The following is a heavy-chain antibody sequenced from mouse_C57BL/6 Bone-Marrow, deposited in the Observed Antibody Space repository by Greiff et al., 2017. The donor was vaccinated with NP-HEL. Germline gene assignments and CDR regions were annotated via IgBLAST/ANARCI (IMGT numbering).Heavy chain of an antibody. D-gene: IGHD1-1*01. Sequence: QVQLKQPGAELVKPGASVKMSCKASGYTFTSYWITWVKQRPGQGLEWIGDIYPGSGSTNYNEKFKSKATLTVDTSSSTAYMQLSSLTSEDSAVYYCERYYYGSGVVYWGQGTTLTVSS. CDR2: IYPGSGST. CDR1: GYTFTSYW. J-gene: IGHJ2*01. V-gene: IGHV1-55*01. CDR3: ERYYYGSGVVY.